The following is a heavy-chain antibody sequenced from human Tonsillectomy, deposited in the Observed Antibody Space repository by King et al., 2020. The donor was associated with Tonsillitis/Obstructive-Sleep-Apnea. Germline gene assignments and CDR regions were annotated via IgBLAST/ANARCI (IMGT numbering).Heavy chain of an antibody. CDR3: AKGGDYDILTGYNWFDP. D-gene: IGHD3-9*01. J-gene: IGHJ5*02. V-gene: IGHV3-43*02. CDR1: GFTFDNYV. CDR2: ISGDSGST. Sequence: DVQLVESGGGVVQSGGSLRLSCAASGFTFDNYVMHWVRQAPGKGLEWVSLISGDSGSTYYADSVKGRFTISRDNSKNSLYLHMNSLRPEDTALYYCAKGGDYDILTGYNWFDPWGQGTLVTVSS.